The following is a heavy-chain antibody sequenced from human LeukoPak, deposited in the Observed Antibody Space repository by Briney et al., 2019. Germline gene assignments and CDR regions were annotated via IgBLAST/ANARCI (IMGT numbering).Heavy chain of an antibody. CDR1: GGSFSGYY. V-gene: IGHV4-34*01. D-gene: IGHD2-2*01. Sequence: SETLSLTCAVYGGSFSGYYWSWIRQPPGKGLEWIGEINHSGNTNYNPSLKSRVTISVDTSKNQFSLKLSSVTAADTAVYYCARDPYCSSTSCYEGRGMDVWGQGTTVTVSS. CDR2: INHSGNT. CDR3: ARDPYCSSTSCYEGRGMDV. J-gene: IGHJ6*02.